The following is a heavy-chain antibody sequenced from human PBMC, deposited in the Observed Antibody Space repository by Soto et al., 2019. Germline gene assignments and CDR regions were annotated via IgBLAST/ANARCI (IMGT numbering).Heavy chain of an antibody. V-gene: IGHV1-2*04. CDR3: AREGRRIVVVPAARRDNWFDY. CDR1: GYTLTGYY. CDR2: INPNSGGT. Sequence: ASVKVSCKASGYTLTGYYMHWVRQAPGQGLEWMGWINPNSGGTNYAQKFQGWVTMTRDTSISTAYMELSRLRSDDTAVYYCAREGRRIVVVPAARRDNWFDYWGQGTLVTVSS. D-gene: IGHD2-2*01. J-gene: IGHJ5*01.